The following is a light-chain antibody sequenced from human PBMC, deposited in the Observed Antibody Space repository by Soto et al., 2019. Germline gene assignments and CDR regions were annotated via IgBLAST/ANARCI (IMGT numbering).Light chain of an antibody. CDR1: RSVRSNF. V-gene: IGKV3-20*01. CDR3: QQYGNAPLA. CDR2: GAS. J-gene: IGKJ4*01. Sequence: EVVLTQSPGTLSLSPGERASLYCRASRSVRSNFLAWYHQRPGRAPRLLIYGASSRATDIPDRFSGSVSGTDFTLTISRVEPDDFGVYYCQQYGNAPLAFGGGTRV.